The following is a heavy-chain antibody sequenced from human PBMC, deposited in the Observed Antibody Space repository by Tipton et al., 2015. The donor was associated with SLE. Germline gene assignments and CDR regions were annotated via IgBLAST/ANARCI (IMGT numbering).Heavy chain of an antibody. J-gene: IGHJ4*02. Sequence: TLSLTCTVSGGSISGYYWTWIRQPPGKGLEWIGYSSKSGSTSYNPSLKSRVTISLDTSKNQMSLSLRSVIAADTAVYYCARGSNVWAWYFKYWGQGTLVTVSS. CDR3: ARGSNVWAWYFKY. D-gene: IGHD3-16*01. CDR1: GGSISGYY. V-gene: IGHV4-59*01. CDR2: SSKSGST.